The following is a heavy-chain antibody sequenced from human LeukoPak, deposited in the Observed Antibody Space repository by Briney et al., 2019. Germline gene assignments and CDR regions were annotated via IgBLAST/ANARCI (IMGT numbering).Heavy chain of an antibody. CDR2: ISGGSVSS. Sequence: GGSLRLSCAASELTFSSYAMSWVRQAPGKGLEWVSAISGGSVSSYYADSVKGRFTISRDNSKNTLYLQMNNLRAEDTAVYYCAKVKGFGLVPNDYWGQGALVIVSS. CDR3: AKVKGFGLVPNDY. J-gene: IGHJ4*02. D-gene: IGHD1-26*01. V-gene: IGHV3-23*01. CDR1: ELTFSSYA.